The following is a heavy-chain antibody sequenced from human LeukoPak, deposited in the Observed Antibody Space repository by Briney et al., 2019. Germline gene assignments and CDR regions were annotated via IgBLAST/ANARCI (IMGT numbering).Heavy chain of an antibody. CDR1: GDSLNEYF. V-gene: IGHV4-34*01. CDR3: VSGCIANIVVVHSFSYGMDV. D-gene: IGHD5-12*01. J-gene: IGHJ6*02. Sequence: SETLSLTCTVLGDSLNEYFWTWLRHSPGKGREGLGDINDYIRDTNYNQSLNSRVTISLEKSKNHFTLELSSVTAADTAVYYCVSGCIANIVVVHSFSYGMDVWGQGTTVTVSS. CDR2: INDYIRDT.